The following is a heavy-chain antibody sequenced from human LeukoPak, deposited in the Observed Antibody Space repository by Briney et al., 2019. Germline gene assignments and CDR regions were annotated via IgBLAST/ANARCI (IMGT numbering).Heavy chain of an antibody. V-gene: IGHV1-2*02. Sequence: ASVKVSCKASGYTFTGYYLHWVRQAPGQGLEWMGWINPNSGGTNYAQNFQGRVTMTRETSISTAYMELSRLRSADTAVYYCARWKQGGSSASWFDPWGQGTLVTVSS. D-gene: IGHD6-6*01. CDR2: INPNSGGT. CDR3: ARWKQGGSSASWFDP. CDR1: GYTFTGYY. J-gene: IGHJ5*02.